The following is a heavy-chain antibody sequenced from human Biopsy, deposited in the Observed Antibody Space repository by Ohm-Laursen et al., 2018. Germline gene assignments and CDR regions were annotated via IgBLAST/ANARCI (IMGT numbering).Heavy chain of an antibody. V-gene: IGHV4-59*01. D-gene: IGHD4-23*01. CDR2: ISYTGYT. CDR3: ARGSNDFGGLYFPR. CDR1: GVYISDYY. J-gene: IGHJ4*02. Sequence: SETLSLTCRVSGVYISDYYWSWIRQPPGKGLEWIGHISYTGYTSYSASLKSRVTISVDTSRNHFSLRLSSLTAADTAVYYCARGSNDFGGLYFPRWGQGTLLTVSS.